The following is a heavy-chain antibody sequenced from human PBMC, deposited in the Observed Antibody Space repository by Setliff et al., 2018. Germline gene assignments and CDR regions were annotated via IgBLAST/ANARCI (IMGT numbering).Heavy chain of an antibody. CDR1: GFTFDVYD. J-gene: IGHJ4*02. D-gene: IGHD5-12*01. CDR3: ARESRFGYSGYDCAFDY. CDR2: INWNGDRT. V-gene: IGHV3-20*04. Sequence: GGSLRLSCAASGFTFDVYDLNWVRQAPGKGLEWVSSINWNGDRTGYADSVKGRFTISRDNSKNTVSLQMNRLRPEDTALYYCARESRFGYSGYDCAFDYWGQGMLVTVSS.